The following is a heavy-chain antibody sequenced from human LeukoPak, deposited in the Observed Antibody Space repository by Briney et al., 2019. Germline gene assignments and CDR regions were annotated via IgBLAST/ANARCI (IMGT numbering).Heavy chain of an antibody. CDR2: IWYDGSNK. CDR3: AREPSDTTVTPNYFDY. V-gene: IGHV3-33*01. CDR1: GFTFSSYG. D-gene: IGHD4-17*01. Sequence: GRSLRLSGAASGFTFSSYGMHWVRQAPGKGLEWVAVIWYDGSNKYYADSVKGRFTISRDNSKNTLYLQMNSLRAEDTAVYYCAREPSDTTVTPNYFDYWGQGTLVTVSS. J-gene: IGHJ4*02.